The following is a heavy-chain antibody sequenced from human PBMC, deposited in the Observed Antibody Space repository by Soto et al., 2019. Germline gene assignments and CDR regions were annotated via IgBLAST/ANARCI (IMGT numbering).Heavy chain of an antibody. CDR1: GCTFTSYG. D-gene: IGHD3-10*01. CDR3: ARKLWFGELGPGAARHYFDS. CDR2: ISADNGNT. J-gene: IGHJ4*02. Sequence: ASVKVSCKASGCTFTSYGISWVRQAPGQGLEWMGWISADNGNTNYAQKLQGRVTMTTDTSTSTAYMELRSLRSDDTAVYYCARKLWFGELGPGAARHYFDSWGQGTLVTVSS. V-gene: IGHV1-18*01.